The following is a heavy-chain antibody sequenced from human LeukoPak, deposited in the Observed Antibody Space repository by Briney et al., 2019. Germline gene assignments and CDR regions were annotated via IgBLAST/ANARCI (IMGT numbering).Heavy chain of an antibody. D-gene: IGHD1-26*01. V-gene: IGHV3-23*01. Sequence: GGSLRLSCAASGFTFGSYAMGWVRQAPGKGLEWVSAVSASGPNTYYADSVKGRFTVSRDNSKNTLYLQMSSLRADDTAVYYCARGRGSSRYYFDYWGRGTLVTVSS. CDR1: GFTFGSYA. J-gene: IGHJ4*02. CDR3: ARGRGSSRYYFDY. CDR2: VSASGPNT.